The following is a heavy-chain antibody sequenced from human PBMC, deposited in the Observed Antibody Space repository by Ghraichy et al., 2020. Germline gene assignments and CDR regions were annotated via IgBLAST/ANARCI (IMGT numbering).Heavy chain of an antibody. V-gene: IGHV3-64*05. CDR2: ISSNGSST. D-gene: IGHD3-10*01. CDR1: GFTFSSYA. J-gene: IGHJ4*02. Sequence: GGSLRLSCSASGFTFSSYAMHWVRQAPGKGLEYVSAISSNGSSTYYADSVKGRFTISRDNSKNTLYVQMSSLRAEDTAVYYCVKAGPRNVRAYYFDYWGQGTLVTVSS. CDR3: VKAGPRNVRAYYFDY.